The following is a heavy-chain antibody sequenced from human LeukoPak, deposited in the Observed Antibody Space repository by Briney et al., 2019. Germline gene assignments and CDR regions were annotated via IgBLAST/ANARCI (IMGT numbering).Heavy chain of an antibody. Sequence: PSETLSLTCTVSGGSISSSSYYWGWIRQPPGKGLEWIGSIYYSGSTYYNPSLKSRVTISVDTSKNQFSLKLSSVTAADTAVYYCVRQREAYYYYMDVWGKGTTVTVSS. D-gene: IGHD1-26*01. J-gene: IGHJ6*03. CDR1: GGSISSSSYY. CDR3: VRQREAYYYYMDV. CDR2: IYYSGST. V-gene: IGHV4-39*01.